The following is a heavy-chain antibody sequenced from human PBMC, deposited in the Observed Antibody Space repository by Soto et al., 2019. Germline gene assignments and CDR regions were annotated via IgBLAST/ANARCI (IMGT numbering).Heavy chain of an antibody. CDR2: IYYSGST. V-gene: IGHV4-59*01. Sequence: QVQLQESGPGLVKPSEPLSLTCTVSGGSISSYYWSWIRQPPGKGLEWIGYIYYSGSTNYNPSLTSRVTISVDTSKNPFSRKLSSVTAADTAVYYCARVARTVNAFDIWGQGTMVTVSS. CDR1: GGSISSYY. CDR3: ARVARTVNAFDI. D-gene: IGHD4-17*01. J-gene: IGHJ3*02.